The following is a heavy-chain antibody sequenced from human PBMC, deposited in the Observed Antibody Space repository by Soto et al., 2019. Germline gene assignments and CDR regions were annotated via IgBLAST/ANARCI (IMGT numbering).Heavy chain of an antibody. D-gene: IGHD4-17*01. Sequence: SETLSLTCTVSGGSISSGDYYWSWIRQPPGKGLEWIGYIYYSGSTYYNPSLKSRVTISVDTSKNQFSLKLSSVTAADTAVYYCTILPYGDYRFFDYWGQGTLVTVSS. CDR3: TILPYGDYRFFDY. V-gene: IGHV4-30-4*01. CDR2: IYYSGST. J-gene: IGHJ4*02. CDR1: GGSISSGDYY.